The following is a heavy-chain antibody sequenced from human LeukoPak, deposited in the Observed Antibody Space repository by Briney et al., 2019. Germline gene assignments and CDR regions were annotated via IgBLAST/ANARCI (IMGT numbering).Heavy chain of an antibody. CDR3: ARDSYYYDSSGYIDY. V-gene: IGHV1-69*13. D-gene: IGHD3-22*01. CDR1: GGTFSSYA. Sequence: ASVKVSCKASGGTFSSYAISWVRQAPGQGLEWMGGIIPIFGTANYAQKFQGRVTITADESTSTAYMELSSLRSEDTAVYYCARDSYYYDSSGYIDYWAREPWSPSPQ. J-gene: IGHJ4*02. CDR2: IIPIFGTA.